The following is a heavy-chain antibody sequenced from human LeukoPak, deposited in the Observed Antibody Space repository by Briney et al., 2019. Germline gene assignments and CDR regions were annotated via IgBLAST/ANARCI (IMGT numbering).Heavy chain of an antibody. CDR3: AKAHDSSGYILRDSDY. Sequence: GGSLRLSCAAPGYSLSNYAMSWVRQAPRKGLEWVSGLLSSGASTYYADSVKGRFTISRDNSKNTLFLQMDSLRDDDTAVYYCAKAHDSSGYILRDSDYWGQGTLVTVSS. J-gene: IGHJ4*02. CDR2: LLSSGAST. V-gene: IGHV3-23*01. CDR1: GYSLSNYA. D-gene: IGHD3-22*01.